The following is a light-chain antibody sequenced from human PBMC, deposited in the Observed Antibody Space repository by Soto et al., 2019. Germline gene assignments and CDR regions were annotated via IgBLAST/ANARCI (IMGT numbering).Light chain of an antibody. J-gene: IGKJ5*01. Sequence: EIVLTQSPDTLSLSPGDRATLSCRASQSINNYLAWYQQKPGQAPRLLIYDGSNRATGIPARFSGSGSGTDFTLTISSLEPEDFAVYYCQQRSDWPPITFGQGTRLDIK. V-gene: IGKV3-11*01. CDR1: QSINNY. CDR2: DGS. CDR3: QQRSDWPPIT.